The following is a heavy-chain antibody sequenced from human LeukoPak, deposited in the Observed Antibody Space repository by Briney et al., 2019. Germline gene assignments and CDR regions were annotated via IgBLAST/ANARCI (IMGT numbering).Heavy chain of an antibody. V-gene: IGHV1-69*05. CDR2: IIPIFGTA. CDR3: ARDLGYGDPDY. CDR1: GGTFSSYA. D-gene: IGHD4-17*01. J-gene: IGHJ4*02. Sequence: SVKVSCKASGGTFSSYAISWVRQAPGQGLEWMGRIIPIFGTADYAQKFQGRVTITTDESTSTAYMELSSLRSEDTAVYYCARDLGYGDPDYWGQGTLVTVSS.